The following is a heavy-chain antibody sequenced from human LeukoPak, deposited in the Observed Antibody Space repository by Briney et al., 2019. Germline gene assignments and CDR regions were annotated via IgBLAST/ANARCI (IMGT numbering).Heavy chain of an antibody. CDR1: GFTFSSYG. D-gene: IGHD3-3*01. V-gene: IGHV3-33*01. CDR3: ARDLYDFWSGYVWDYYYYGMDV. CDR2: IWYDGSNK. J-gene: IGHJ6*02. Sequence: PGGSLRLSCAASGFTFSSYGMHWVRQAPGKGLEWVAVIWYDGSNKYYADSVKGRFTISRDNSKNTLYLQMNSLRAEDTAVYHCARDLYDFWSGYVWDYYYYGMDVWGQGTTVTVSS.